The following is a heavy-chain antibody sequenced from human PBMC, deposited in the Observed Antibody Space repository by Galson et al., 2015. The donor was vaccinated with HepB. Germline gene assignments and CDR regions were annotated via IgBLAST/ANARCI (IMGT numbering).Heavy chain of an antibody. CDR1: GYRFLGHY. V-gene: IGHV1-2*02. J-gene: IGHJ4*02. CDR3: ARTYCSGSGPFFAPDY. CDR2: INPNSGGT. Sequence: SVKVSCQASGYRFLGHYLHWVRQAPGQGLEWMGWINPNSGGTEYAQKFQGRVTMTRDTSISTLYMELRRLTSDDKSMYYCARTYCSGSGPFFAPDYWAPGALLTVS. D-gene: IGHD3-10*01.